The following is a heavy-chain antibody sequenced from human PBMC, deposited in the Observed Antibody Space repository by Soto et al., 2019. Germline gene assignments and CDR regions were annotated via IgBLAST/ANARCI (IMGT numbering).Heavy chain of an antibody. CDR2: ISFDGSNK. Sequence: QVQVVESGGGVVQPGRSMRLSCAASGFTFSSYAMHWVRQAPGKGLEWVAVISFDGSNKYYADSVKGRFTISRDNSKNMLYLQVNSLRAEDTAVYYCAKDLSWFGELLVDYGMDVWGQGTTVTVSS. V-gene: IGHV3-30*18. J-gene: IGHJ6*01. CDR3: AKDLSWFGELLVDYGMDV. CDR1: GFTFSSYA. D-gene: IGHD3-10*01.